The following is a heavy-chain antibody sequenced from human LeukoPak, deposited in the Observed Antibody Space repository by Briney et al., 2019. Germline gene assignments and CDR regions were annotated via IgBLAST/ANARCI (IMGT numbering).Heavy chain of an antibody. J-gene: IGHJ5*02. CDR2: INPGDSDF. D-gene: IGHD2-15*01. V-gene: IGHV5-51*01. Sequence: GESLKISCKGSGYNFTTYWIAWVRQMPGKGLEWMGIINPGDSDFRYSPSFQGQVTISADKSITTAYLQWSSLKASDTAMYYCARPRPYCSGGSCPYHYTPAEFDPWGQGTLVTVSS. CDR1: GYNFTTYW. CDR3: ARPRPYCSGGSCPYHYTPAEFDP.